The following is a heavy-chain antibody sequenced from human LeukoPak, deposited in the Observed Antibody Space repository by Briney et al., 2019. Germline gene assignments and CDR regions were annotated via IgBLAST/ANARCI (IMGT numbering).Heavy chain of an antibody. Sequence: PRGSLRLSCAASGFTFSSYDMNWIRQAPGKGLEWVSSISSYSSYIYYADSVKGRFTISRDNAKNSLYLQMNSLRAEDTAVYYCARDRSNGDYAFDYWGQGALVTVSS. CDR3: ARDRSNGDYAFDY. CDR1: GFTFSSYD. J-gene: IGHJ4*02. CDR2: ISSYSSYI. D-gene: IGHD4-17*01. V-gene: IGHV3-21*01.